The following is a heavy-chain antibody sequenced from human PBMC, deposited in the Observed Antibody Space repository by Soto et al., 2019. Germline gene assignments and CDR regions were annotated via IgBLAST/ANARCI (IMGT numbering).Heavy chain of an antibody. CDR3: ARALAVAGTLVGTYYYYGMDV. V-gene: IGHV5-51*01. D-gene: IGHD6-19*01. CDR2: IYPGDSDT. Sequence: ESLTISCTCSGDSFTRYWIGWVRQMPGKGLEWMGIIYPGDSDTRYSPSFQGQVTISADKSISTAYLQWSSLKASDTAMYYCARALAVAGTLVGTYYYYGMDVWGQGTTVTVSS. CDR1: GDSFTRYW. J-gene: IGHJ6*02.